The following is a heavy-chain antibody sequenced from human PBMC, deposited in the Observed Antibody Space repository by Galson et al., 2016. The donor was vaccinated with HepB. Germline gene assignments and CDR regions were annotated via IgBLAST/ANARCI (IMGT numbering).Heavy chain of an antibody. CDR2: MNPSGGAT. V-gene: IGHV1-46*01. J-gene: IGHJ4*02. CDR1: GYTFTSHY. Sequence: SVKVSCKASGYTFTSHYIHWVRQAPGQGLEWMGIMNPSGGATSYPQKFRGRITMTRDTSTNTVYMELSSLKSEDTAVYYCARDPLFCSGGRCYRDAYNCPDYWGQGTLVTVSS. D-gene: IGHD2-15*01. CDR3: ARDPLFCSGGRCYRDAYNCPDY.